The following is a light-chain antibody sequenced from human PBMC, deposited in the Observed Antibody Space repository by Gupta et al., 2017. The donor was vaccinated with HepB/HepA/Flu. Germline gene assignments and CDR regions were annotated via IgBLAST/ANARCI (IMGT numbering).Light chain of an antibody. V-gene: IGKV3-15*01. CDR3: QQYNNWHGT. Sequence: IVMTQSQATRSWSPGERATLSCRASQSVSSNLAWYQQKPGQAPRLLIHGASTRATGIPARFSGSRSGTEFTLTISSLQSEDFAVYYCQQYNNWHGTFGQGTKVEIK. CDR2: GAS. CDR1: QSVSSN. J-gene: IGKJ1*01.